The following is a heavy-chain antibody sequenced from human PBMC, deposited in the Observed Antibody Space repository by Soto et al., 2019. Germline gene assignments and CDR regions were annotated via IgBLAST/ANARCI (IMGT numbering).Heavy chain of an antibody. CDR2: IYYTGKT. Sequence: TLSLTCSVSGDPLHSGGYYWTWIRQRPGEGLEWMGYIYYTGKTYYNPSLESRLTMSVDRSKNQFSLKLNSVTAADTAVYYCGRDLTSNANCIDPWGQGTLVTVSS. CDR3: GRDLTSNANCIDP. CDR1: GDPLHSGGYY. D-gene: IGHD2-2*01. J-gene: IGHJ5*02. V-gene: IGHV4-31*03.